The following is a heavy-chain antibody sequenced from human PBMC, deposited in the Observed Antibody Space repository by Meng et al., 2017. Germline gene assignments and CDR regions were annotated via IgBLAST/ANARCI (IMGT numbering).Heavy chain of an antibody. Sequence: GESLKISCAASGFTFSNAWMSWVRQASGKGLEWVGRIQSKTDGRTTDYAAPVKGRFTISRDDSKNTLYMQMNSLKTEDTAVYYCTTESGDYYDSSGYEDAFDIWGQGKRVT. D-gene: IGHD3-22*01. CDR1: GFTFSNAW. CDR3: TTESGDYYDSSGYEDAFDI. CDR2: IQSKTDGRTT. J-gene: IGHJ3*02. V-gene: IGHV3-15*01.